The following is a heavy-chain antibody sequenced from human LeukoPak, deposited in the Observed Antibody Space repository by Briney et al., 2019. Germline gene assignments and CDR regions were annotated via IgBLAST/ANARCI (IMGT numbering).Heavy chain of an antibody. CDR3: AKDDNYIRFLS. V-gene: IGHV3-23*01. J-gene: IGHJ5*02. Sequence: GGSLRLSCAASGFTFTNYAMSWVRQAPGKGLEWVSVISASGGSTYYADSVKGRFTISRDNSKNTLYLQMNSLRAEDTAVYYCAKDDNYIRFLSWGQGTLVTVSS. CDR2: ISASGGST. CDR1: GFTFTNYA. D-gene: IGHD3-16*01.